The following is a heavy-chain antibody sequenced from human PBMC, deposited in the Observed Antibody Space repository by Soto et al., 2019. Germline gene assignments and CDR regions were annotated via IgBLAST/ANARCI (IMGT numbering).Heavy chain of an antibody. Sequence: GSLRLSCAASGFTFSSYSMNWVRQAPGKGLEWVSYISSSSSTIYYADSVKGRFTISRDNAKNSLYLQMNSLRDEDTAVYYCAREPQSSSDNYGMDVWGQGTTDTVSS. D-gene: IGHD6-6*01. CDR2: ISSSSSTI. J-gene: IGHJ6*02. CDR3: AREPQSSSDNYGMDV. V-gene: IGHV3-48*02. CDR1: GFTFSSYS.